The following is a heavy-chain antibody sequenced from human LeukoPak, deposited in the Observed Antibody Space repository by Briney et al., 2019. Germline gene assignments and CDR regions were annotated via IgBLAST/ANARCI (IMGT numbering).Heavy chain of an antibody. J-gene: IGHJ4*02. CDR3: AGGSSWPVLSY. CDR1: GFTVSGNY. D-gene: IGHD6-13*01. V-gene: IGHV3-53*01. Sequence: PGGSLRLSCAASGFTVSGNYMSWVRQAPGKGLEWVSVIYTAGSTSYADSVKGRITTSRDNSKNTLYLQINSLRAEDTAVYFCAGGSSWPVLSYWEQGTLLTVSS. CDR2: IYTAGST.